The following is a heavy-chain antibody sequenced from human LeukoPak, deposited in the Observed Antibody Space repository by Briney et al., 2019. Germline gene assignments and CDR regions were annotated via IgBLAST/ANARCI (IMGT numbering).Heavy chain of an antibody. D-gene: IGHD2-2*02. V-gene: IGHV1-69*02. CDR1: GGTFSSYT. J-gene: IGHJ5*02. CDR3: ARVLTAAISGWFDP. Sequence: APVKVSCKASGGTFSSYTISWVRQAPGQGLEWMGRIIPILGIANYAQKFQGRVTITADKSTSTAYMELSSLRSEDTAVYYCARVLTAAISGWFDPWGQGTLVTVSS. CDR2: IIPILGIA.